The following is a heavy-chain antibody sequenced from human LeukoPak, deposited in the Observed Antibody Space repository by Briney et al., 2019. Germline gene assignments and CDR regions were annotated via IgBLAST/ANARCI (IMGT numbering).Heavy chain of an antibody. CDR1: GFTFDDYA. CDR2: ISWNSGSI. V-gene: IGHV3-9*01. J-gene: IGHJ3*02. D-gene: IGHD3-22*01. Sequence: GGSLRLSCIASGFTFDDYAMHWVRQAPGKGLEWVSGISWNSGSIGYADSVKGRFTISRDNAKNSLYLQMNSLRAEDTAVYYCARFITMIVVVTYAFDIWGQGTMVTVSS. CDR3: ARFITMIVVVTYAFDI.